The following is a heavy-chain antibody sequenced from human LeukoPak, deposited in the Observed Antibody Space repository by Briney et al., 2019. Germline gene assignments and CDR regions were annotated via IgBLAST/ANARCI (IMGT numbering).Heavy chain of an antibody. Sequence: GGSLRLSCAASGFTFSNYAMHWVRQAPGKGLEWVAVISSDGSNKYYADSVKGRFTISRDNSKNSLYLQMNSLRAEDTAVYYCARGGSTSSSSHFHHWGQGTLVTVSS. D-gene: IGHD6-6*01. CDR1: GFTFSNYA. CDR2: ISSDGSNK. CDR3: ARGGSTSSSSHFHH. V-gene: IGHV3-30-3*01. J-gene: IGHJ1*01.